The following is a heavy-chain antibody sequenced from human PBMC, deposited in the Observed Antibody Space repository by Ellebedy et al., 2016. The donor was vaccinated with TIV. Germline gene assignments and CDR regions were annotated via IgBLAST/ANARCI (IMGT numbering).Heavy chain of an antibody. CDR3: AREVLGVGATIPDY. Sequence: AASVKVSCKASGYTFTGYYMHWVRQAPGQGLEWMGWISAYNGNTNYAQKLQGRVTMTTDTSTSTAYMELRSLRSDDTAVYYCAREVLGVGATIPDYWGQGTLVTVSS. V-gene: IGHV1-18*04. CDR1: GYTFTGYY. CDR2: ISAYNGNT. J-gene: IGHJ4*02. D-gene: IGHD1-26*01.